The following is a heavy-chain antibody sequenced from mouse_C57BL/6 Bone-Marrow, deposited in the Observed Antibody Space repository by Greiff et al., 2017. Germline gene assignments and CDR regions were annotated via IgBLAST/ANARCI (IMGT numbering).Heavy chain of an antibody. J-gene: IGHJ3*01. D-gene: IGHD1-1*01. CDR2: INPGSGGT. CDR3: ARESYYYGSSFLY. V-gene: IGHV1-54*01. CDR1: GYAFTNYL. Sequence: QVQLQQSGAELVRPGTSVKVSCKASGYAFTNYLIDWVKQRPGQGLEWIGEINPGSGGTNYNEKFKGQATLTADKSSSTAYMQLSSLTSEDSAVYFCARESYYYGSSFLYWDQGTLVTVSA.